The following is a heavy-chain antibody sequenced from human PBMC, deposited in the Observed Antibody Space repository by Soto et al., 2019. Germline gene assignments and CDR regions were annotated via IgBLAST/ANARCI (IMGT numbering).Heavy chain of an antibody. D-gene: IGHD2-15*01. CDR3: ARPWWCSGGGCHSANYFYYYMDV. CDR1: GFTFSSYA. V-gene: IGHV3-64*04. CDR2: ISSNRDSI. Sequence: GGSLRLSCAASGFTFSSYAMHWVCQAPGKGLEYVSAISSNRDSIYYADSVKGRFTISRDNAKNSLFLQMNSLSAEDTAVYYCARPWWCSGGGCHSANYFYYYMDVWGKGTTVTVSS. J-gene: IGHJ6*03.